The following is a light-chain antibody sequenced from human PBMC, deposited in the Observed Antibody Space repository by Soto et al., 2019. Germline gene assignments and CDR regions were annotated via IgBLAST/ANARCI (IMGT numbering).Light chain of an antibody. V-gene: IGKV1-39*01. CDR3: QQSYSTPRMYT. Sequence: DIPMTQSPSSLSASVGDRGTITCRASQSISSYLNWYQQKPGKAPKLLIYAASSLQSGVPSRFSGSGSGTDFTLTISSLQPEDFATYYCQQSYSTPRMYTFGQGTKLEIK. CDR1: QSISSY. CDR2: AAS. J-gene: IGKJ2*01.